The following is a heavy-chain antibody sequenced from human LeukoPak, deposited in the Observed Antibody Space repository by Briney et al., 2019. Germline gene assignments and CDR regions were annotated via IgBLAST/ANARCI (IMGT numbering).Heavy chain of an antibody. CDR2: ISGSGGST. J-gene: IGHJ4*02. CDR3: AKGPAAMDYFDY. CDR1: GFTFSSYA. V-gene: IGHV3-23*01. Sequence: GGSLRLSCAAFGFTFSSYAMSWVRQAPGKGLEWVSAISGSGGSTYYADSVKGRFTISRDNSKNTLYLQMNSLRAEDTAVYYCAKGPAAMDYFDYWGQGTLVTVSS. D-gene: IGHD2-2*01.